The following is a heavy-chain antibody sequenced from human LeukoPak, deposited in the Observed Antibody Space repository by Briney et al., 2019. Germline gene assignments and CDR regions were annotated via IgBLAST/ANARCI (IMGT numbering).Heavy chain of an antibody. J-gene: IGHJ4*02. D-gene: IGHD3-16*01. V-gene: IGHV3-30-3*01. Sequence: GGSLRLSCAASGFTFSSYAMHWVRQAPGKGLEWVALISYDGSNKHYADSVKGRLTISRDNSRNTLYLQMDSLRAEDTAVYYCARDRQGGNWGDFDFWGQGTLVTVSS. CDR1: GFTFSSYA. CDR3: ARDRQGGNWGDFDF. CDR2: ISYDGSNK.